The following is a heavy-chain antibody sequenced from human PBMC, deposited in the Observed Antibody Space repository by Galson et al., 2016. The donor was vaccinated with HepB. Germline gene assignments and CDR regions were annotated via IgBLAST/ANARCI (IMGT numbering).Heavy chain of an antibody. J-gene: IGHJ4*02. CDR2: ISHTSGTT. V-gene: IGHV3-23*01. CDR1: GFTFSHYA. CDR3: AKDQGYETGSQMRYYLDY. D-gene: IGHD3-9*01. Sequence: SLRLSCAASGFTFSHYAMTWVRQAPEKGLEWVSTISHTSGTTSYADSVRGRFTISRDNSKNTLFLQLNSLTAEDTAVDYFAKDQGYETGSQMRYYLDYWGMGALVTVSS.